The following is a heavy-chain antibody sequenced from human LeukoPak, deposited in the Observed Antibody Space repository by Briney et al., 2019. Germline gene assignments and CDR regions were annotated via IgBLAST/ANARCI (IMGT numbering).Heavy chain of an antibody. CDR2: IYYSGTT. CDR3: ARSTAVTTSLGY. Sequence: SETLSLTCTVSGGSISSGGYYWSWIRQHPGKGLEWIGYIYYSGTTYYNPALQSRVTISADTSKNQFSLKLSSVTAADTAVYYCARSTAVTTSLGYWGQGTLVTVSS. D-gene: IGHD4-17*01. V-gene: IGHV4-31*03. J-gene: IGHJ4*02. CDR1: GGSISSGGYY.